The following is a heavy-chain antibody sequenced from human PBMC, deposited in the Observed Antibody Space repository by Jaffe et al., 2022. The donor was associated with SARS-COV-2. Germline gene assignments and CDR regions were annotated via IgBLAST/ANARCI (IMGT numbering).Heavy chain of an antibody. J-gene: IGHJ5*02. CDR1: GGSFSGYY. D-gene: IGHD2-15*01. V-gene: IGHV4-34*01. Sequence: QVQLQQWGAGLLKPSETLSLTCAVYGGSFSGYYWSWIRQPPGKGLEWIGEINHSGSTNYNPSLKSRVTISVDTSKNQFSLKLSSVTAADTAVYYCARGWDCSGGSCSTGYWFDPWGQGTLVTVSS. CDR3: ARGWDCSGGSCSTGYWFDP. CDR2: INHSGST.